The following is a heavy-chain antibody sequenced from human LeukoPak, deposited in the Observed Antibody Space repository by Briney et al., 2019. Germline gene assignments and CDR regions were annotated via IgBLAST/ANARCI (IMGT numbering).Heavy chain of an antibody. V-gene: IGHV1-18*01. J-gene: IGHJ5*02. Sequence: ASVKVSCKASGYTFTSYGISWVRQAPGQGLEWMGWISAYNGNTNYAQKLQGRVTMTTDTSTSTAYMELRSLRSDDTAVYYCARPYSGWELLVYESSWFDPWGQGTLVTVSS. CDR1: GYTFTSYG. CDR3: ARPYSGWELLVYESSWFDP. CDR2: ISAYNGNT. D-gene: IGHD1-26*01.